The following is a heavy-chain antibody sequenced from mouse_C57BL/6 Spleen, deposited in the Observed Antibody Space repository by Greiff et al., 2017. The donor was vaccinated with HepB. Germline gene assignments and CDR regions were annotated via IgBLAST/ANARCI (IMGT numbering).Heavy chain of an antibody. Sequence: QVHVKQPGAELVKPGASVKMSSKASGYTFTSYWITWVKQRPGQGLEWIGDIYPGSGSTNYNEKFKSKATLTVDTSSSTAYMQLSSLTSEDSAVYYCARGAWNYFDYWGQGTTLTVSS. CDR2: IYPGSGST. J-gene: IGHJ2*01. CDR1: GYTFTSYW. V-gene: IGHV1-55*01. CDR3: ARGAWNYFDY.